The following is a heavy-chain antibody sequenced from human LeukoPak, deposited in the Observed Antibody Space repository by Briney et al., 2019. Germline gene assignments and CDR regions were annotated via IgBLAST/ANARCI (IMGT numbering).Heavy chain of an antibody. CDR3: ARSRDYYLYYGMDV. Sequence: ASEKVSCKASGYTFTSYDINWVRQATGQGLEWMGWMNPNSGNTGYAQKFQGRVTMTRNTSISTAYMELSSLRSEDTAVYYCARSRDYYLYYGMDVWGQGTTVTVSS. J-gene: IGHJ6*02. D-gene: IGHD6-6*01. CDR2: MNPNSGNT. V-gene: IGHV1-8*01. CDR1: GYTFTSYD.